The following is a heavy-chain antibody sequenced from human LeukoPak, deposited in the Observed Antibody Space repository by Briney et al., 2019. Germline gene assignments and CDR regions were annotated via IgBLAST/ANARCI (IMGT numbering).Heavy chain of an antibody. D-gene: IGHD3-22*01. CDR3: ARSLGDSSGYYPLPFDY. CDR2: ISGYNGNT. Sequence: AASVKVSCKASGYTFSNYGITWVRQAPGQGLEWMGWISGYNGNTNFAHKLQGRVSMTTDTSTYTSDMELRSLRSDDTAVYYCARSLGDSSGYYPLPFDYWGQGTLVIVSS. CDR1: GYTFSNYG. V-gene: IGHV1-18*01. J-gene: IGHJ4*02.